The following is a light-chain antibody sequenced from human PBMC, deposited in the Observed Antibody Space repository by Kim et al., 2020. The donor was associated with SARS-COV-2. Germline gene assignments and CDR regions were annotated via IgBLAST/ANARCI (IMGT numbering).Light chain of an antibody. J-gene: IGKJ5*01. V-gene: IGKV3-20*01. CDR3: QQYGSSPIT. CDR1: QSVSSSY. Sequence: EIVLTQSPGTLSLSPGERATLSCRTSQSVSSSYLAWYQQKPGQAPRLLIYAASSRATGIPDRFSGSGSGADFTLTISRLEPEDFAVYYCQQYGSSPITFGQGTRLEIK. CDR2: AAS.